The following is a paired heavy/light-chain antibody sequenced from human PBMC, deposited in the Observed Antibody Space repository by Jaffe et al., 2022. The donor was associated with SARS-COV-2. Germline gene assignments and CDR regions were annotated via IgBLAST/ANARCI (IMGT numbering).Heavy chain of an antibody. Sequence: EVQLVESGGGLVKPGGSLRLSCAASGFTFSNYNMNWVRQAPGRGLEWVSSISGSSSYIYYADSVKGRFTISRDNAKNSLFVQMNSLRAEDTAVYYCARATSTSYLSGSLPYWGQGTLVTVSS. V-gene: IGHV3-21*01. J-gene: IGHJ4*02. D-gene: IGHD1-26*01. CDR2: ISGSSSYI. CDR1: GFTFSNYN. CDR3: ARATSTSYLSGSLPY.
Light chain of an antibody. V-gene: IGKV3-20*01. CDR2: GAS. J-gene: IGKJ2*01. CDR3: QQYGSSPYT. Sequence: EIVLTQSPGTLSLSPGERATLSCRASQSVSSSFLAWYQQKPGQAPRLLIYGASSRATGIPDRFSGSGSGTDFTLTISRLEPEDFAVYYCQQYGSSPYTFGQGTKLEIK. CDR1: QSVSSSF.